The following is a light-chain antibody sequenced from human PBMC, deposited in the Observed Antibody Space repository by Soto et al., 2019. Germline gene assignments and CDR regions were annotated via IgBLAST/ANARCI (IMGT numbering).Light chain of an antibody. V-gene: IGLV2-14*01. J-gene: IGLJ3*02. CDR2: EVT. CDR3: SSYTSSSTLV. CDR1: SSDVGCYQY. Sequence: QSVLTQPVSVSGSPGQSITISCTGTSSDVGCYQYVSWYQQHPGKAPKLMIYEVTNRPSGVSNCFSGSKSGNTASLTISRLQAEDEADYYCSSYTSSSTLVFGGGTKLTVL.